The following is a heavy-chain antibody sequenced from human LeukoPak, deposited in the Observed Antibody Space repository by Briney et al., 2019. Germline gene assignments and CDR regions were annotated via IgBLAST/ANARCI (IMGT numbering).Heavy chain of an antibody. CDR1: GYTFTSYD. Sequence: ASVKVSCKASGYTFTSYDINWVRQATGQGLEWMGWMNPNSGNTGYAQKFQGRVTMTRNTSISTAYMELSSLRSEDTAVYYCAIDRQQLATSFDYWGQGTLVTVSS. CDR2: MNPNSGNT. CDR3: AIDRQQLATSFDY. J-gene: IGHJ4*02. D-gene: IGHD6-13*01. V-gene: IGHV1-8*01.